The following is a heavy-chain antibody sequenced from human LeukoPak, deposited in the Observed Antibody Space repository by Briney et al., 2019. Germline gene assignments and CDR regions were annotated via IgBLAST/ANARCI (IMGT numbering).Heavy chain of an antibody. CDR2: IYYSGST. J-gene: IGHJ5*02. D-gene: IGHD6-13*01. CDR3: ARISSSWYIGGGWWFDP. Sequence: SETLSLTCTVSGGSISSSSYYWGWIRQPPGKGLEWIGSIYYSGSTYYNPSLKSRVTISVDTSKNQFSLKLSSVTAADTAVYYCARISSSWYIGGGWWFDPWGQGTLVTVSS. CDR1: GGSISSSSYY. V-gene: IGHV4-39*01.